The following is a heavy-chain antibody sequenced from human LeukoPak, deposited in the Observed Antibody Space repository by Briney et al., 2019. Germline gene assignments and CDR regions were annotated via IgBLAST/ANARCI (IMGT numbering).Heavy chain of an antibody. CDR3: ARDQGSVEDWFDP. D-gene: IGHD1-26*01. Sequence: ESGGSLRLSCAASGFTFSSYGMHWVRQAPGKGLEWVAVIWYDGSNKYYADSVKGRFTISRDNSKNTLYLQMNSLRAEDTAVYYCARDQGSVEDWFDPWGQGTLVTVSS. CDR1: GFTFSSYG. J-gene: IGHJ5*02. CDR2: IWYDGSNK. V-gene: IGHV3-33*01.